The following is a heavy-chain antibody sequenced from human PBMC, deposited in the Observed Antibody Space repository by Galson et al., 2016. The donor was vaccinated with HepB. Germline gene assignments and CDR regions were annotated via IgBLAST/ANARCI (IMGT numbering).Heavy chain of an antibody. D-gene: IGHD3-22*01. J-gene: IGHJ3*02. Sequence: SVKVSCKASGYTFTTYYMHWVRQAPGQGLEWMGMINPSGGTTTYAQKFQGRVTMTRDTSTSTVYMELSSLRSEDTAVYYCARDPLQDNSGYHYEVYRSSALDIWGQGTMVIVSS. CDR1: GYTFTTYY. CDR2: INPSGGTT. CDR3: ARDPLQDNSGYHYEVYRSSALDI. V-gene: IGHV1-46*01.